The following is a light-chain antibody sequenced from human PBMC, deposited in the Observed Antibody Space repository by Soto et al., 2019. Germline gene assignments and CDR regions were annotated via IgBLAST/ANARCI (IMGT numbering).Light chain of an antibody. J-gene: IGLJ1*01. V-gene: IGLV1-40*01. CDR1: SSNIGAGYD. CDR3: QSYDSSLSGSCV. Sequence: QSVLTQPPSVSGAPGQRVTMSFTGSSSNIGAGYDVHWYQQLPGTAPKLLISDNSNRPSGVPDRFSGSKSGTSASLAITGLQAEDEADYYCQSYDSSLSGSCVFGTGTKVTVL. CDR2: DNS.